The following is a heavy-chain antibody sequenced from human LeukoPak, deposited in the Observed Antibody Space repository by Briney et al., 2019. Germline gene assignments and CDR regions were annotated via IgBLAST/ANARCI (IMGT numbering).Heavy chain of an antibody. J-gene: IGHJ4*02. CDR3: ARGGWEPLDY. V-gene: IGHV3-7*01. CDR1: GFTSSSYW. D-gene: IGHD1-26*01. CDR2: IKQDGREK. Sequence: GGSLRPSCAASGFTSSSYWMTWVRQAPGKGLEWVANIKQDGREKYYVDSVKGRFTISRDNAKNSLYLQMNSLRAEDTAVYHCARGGWEPLDYWGQGILVTVSS.